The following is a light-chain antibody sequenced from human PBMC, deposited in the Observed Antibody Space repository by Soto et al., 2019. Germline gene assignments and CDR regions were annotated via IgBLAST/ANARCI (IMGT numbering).Light chain of an antibody. CDR1: QSVLHRSKRKNY. Sequence: DIVMTQSPDSLAVSLGERTTINCRSSQSVLHRSKRKNYLAWYQQKAGQPPKLLISWASTRESGVPDRFSGSGSGTDFTLTITSLQAEDVAVYYCQQYYNSPRTFGQGTKVDI. J-gene: IGKJ1*01. CDR2: WAS. CDR3: QQYYNSPRT. V-gene: IGKV4-1*01.